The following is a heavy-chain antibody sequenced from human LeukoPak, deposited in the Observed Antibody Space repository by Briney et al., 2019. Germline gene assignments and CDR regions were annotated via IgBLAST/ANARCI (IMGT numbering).Heavy chain of an antibody. Sequence: SETLSLTCAVYGGSFSGYYWSWIRQPPGKGLEWIGEINRSGSTNYNPSLKGRVTISVDTSKNQFSLKLSSVTAADTAVYYCARGPYCSSTSCYLYGSGSYDYWGQGTLVTVSS. D-gene: IGHD2-2*01. CDR1: GGSFSGYY. CDR3: ARGPYCSSTSCYLYGSGSYDY. J-gene: IGHJ4*02. V-gene: IGHV4-34*01. CDR2: INRSGST.